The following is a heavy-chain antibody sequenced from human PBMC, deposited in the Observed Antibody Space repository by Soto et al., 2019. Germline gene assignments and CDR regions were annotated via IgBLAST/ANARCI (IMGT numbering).Heavy chain of an antibody. V-gene: IGHV1-69*13. D-gene: IGHD6-19*01. J-gene: IGHJ4*02. CDR1: GGTFSSYA. CDR3: ASEYSSGWYYFDY. CDR2: IIPIFGTA. Sequence: ASVKVSCKASGGTFSSYAISWVRQAPGQGLEWMGGIIPIFGTANYAQKFQGRVTITADESTSTAHMELSSLRSEDTAVYYCASEYSSGWYYFDYWGQGTLVTVSS.